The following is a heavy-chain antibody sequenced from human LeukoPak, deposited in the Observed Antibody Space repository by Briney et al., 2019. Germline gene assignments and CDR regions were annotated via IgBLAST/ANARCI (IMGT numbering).Heavy chain of an antibody. Sequence: SGTLSLTCAVSGGSISSNNWWTWVRQPPGKGLEWIGEIYHSGSTNYNPSLKSRVTISVDKSKNQFSLKLSSVTAADTAVYYCASDRIEVDAFDIWGQGTMVTVSS. CDR3: ASDRIEVDAFDI. J-gene: IGHJ3*02. D-gene: IGHD2-15*01. CDR1: GGSISSNNW. CDR2: IYHSGST. V-gene: IGHV4-4*02.